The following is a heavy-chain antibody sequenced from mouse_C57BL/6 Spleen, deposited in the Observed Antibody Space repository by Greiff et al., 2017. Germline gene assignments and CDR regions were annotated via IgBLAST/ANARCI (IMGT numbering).Heavy chain of an antibody. Sequence: EVQGVESGGGLVQPGGSMKLSCAASGFTFSDAWMDWVRPSPAKGLAWVAELRNKANNHATYYAESVKGRFTISSDDSKIHVYLQMNSLRAEDTGIYYCTRSMDYWGQGTSVTVSS. V-gene: IGHV6-6*01. CDR1: GFTFSDAW. CDR2: LRNKANNHAT. CDR3: TRSMDY. J-gene: IGHJ4*01.